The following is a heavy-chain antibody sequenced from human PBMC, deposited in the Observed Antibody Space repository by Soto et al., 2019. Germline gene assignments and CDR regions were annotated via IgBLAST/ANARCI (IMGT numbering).Heavy chain of an antibody. J-gene: IGHJ3*02. Sequence: VQLVQSGAEVKKPGSSVKVSCKASGGTFSTYTVIWVRQAPGQGLEWMGRIIPMLDITNTAQSFQGRVTITADKSTSTAYLELSTLRSDDTAIYFCTLGSWSAETFDIWGRGTMVTVSS. D-gene: IGHD6-13*01. CDR3: TLGSWSAETFDI. CDR2: IIPMLDIT. V-gene: IGHV1-69*02. CDR1: GGTFSTYT.